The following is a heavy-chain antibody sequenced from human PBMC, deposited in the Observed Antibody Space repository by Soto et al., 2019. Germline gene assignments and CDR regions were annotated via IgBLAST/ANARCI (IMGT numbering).Heavy chain of an antibody. V-gene: IGHV4-59*01. J-gene: IGHJ6*02. CDR2: ISHTGTT. Sequence: SETLSLTCTVSGGSISSYYWSWIRQSPGKGLEWVAYISHTGTTDYNPSLKSRLTISLDTSKNQFSLKLTSVTAADTAVYYCARGSGRQVYNYYGMDVWGQGTTVTVSS. CDR1: GGSISSYY. CDR3: ARGSGRQVYNYYGMDV. D-gene: IGHD3-10*01.